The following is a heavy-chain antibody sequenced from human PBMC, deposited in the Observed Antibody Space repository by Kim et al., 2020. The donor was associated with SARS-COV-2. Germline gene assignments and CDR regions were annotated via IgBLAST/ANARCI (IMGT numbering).Heavy chain of an antibody. V-gene: IGHV1-69*04. CDR2: IIPTLDIA. CDR3: AISEDYGSKRGFGY. Sequence: VKVSCKASGGTFSSYAVSWVRQAPGQGLEWMGRIIPTLDIADYAQKFQGGVTITADKSTSTAYMELNSLRYEDTAIYYCAISEDYGSKRGFGYWGQGTLVTVSS. J-gene: IGHJ4*02. D-gene: IGHD4-17*01. CDR1: GGTFSSYA.